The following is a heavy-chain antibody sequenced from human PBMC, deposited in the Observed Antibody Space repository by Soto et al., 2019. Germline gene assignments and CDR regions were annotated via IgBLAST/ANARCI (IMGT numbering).Heavy chain of an antibody. CDR1: GGSISSGENF. V-gene: IGHV4-30-4*01. CDR2: IHHSGST. J-gene: IGHJ4*02. Sequence: TLSLTCTVSGGSISSGENFWNWIRQSPGKGLEWIGYIHHSGSTYYNPSLKSRLTISVDTSKNQISLKLNSVTAADTAVYYCARDTGTYPYYFDYWGQGTLVTSPQ. D-gene: IGHD1-26*01. CDR3: ARDTGTYPYYFDY.